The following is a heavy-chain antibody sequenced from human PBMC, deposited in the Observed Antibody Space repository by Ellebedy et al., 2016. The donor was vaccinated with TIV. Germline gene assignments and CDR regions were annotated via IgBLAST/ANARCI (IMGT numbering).Heavy chain of an antibody. V-gene: IGHV3-23*01. CDR2: ISGSGGST. D-gene: IGHD3-22*01. J-gene: IGHJ4*02. CDR3: AKDFFITMIVVVIPYYFDY. CDR1: GFTFSSYA. Sequence: GESLKISXAASGFTFSSYAMSWVRQAPGKGLEWVSAISGSGGSTYYADSVKGRFTISRDNSKNTLYLQMNSLRAEDTAVYYCAKDFFITMIVVVIPYYFDYWGQGTLVTVSS.